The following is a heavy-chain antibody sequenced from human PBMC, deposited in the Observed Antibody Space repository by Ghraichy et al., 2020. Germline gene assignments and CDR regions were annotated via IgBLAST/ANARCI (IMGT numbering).Heavy chain of an antibody. D-gene: IGHD6-19*01. J-gene: IGHJ2*01. CDR3: ARVAIAGTGWYFDL. V-gene: IGHV6-1*01. CDR1: GDSVSSNSAT. Sequence: TLSLTCAISGDSVSSNSATWNWIRQSPSRGLEWLGRTYYRSKWYNDYAVSVKSRITINPDTSKNQFSLQLNSVTPEDTAVYYCARVAIAGTGWYFDLWGRGTLVTVSS. CDR2: TYYRSKWYN.